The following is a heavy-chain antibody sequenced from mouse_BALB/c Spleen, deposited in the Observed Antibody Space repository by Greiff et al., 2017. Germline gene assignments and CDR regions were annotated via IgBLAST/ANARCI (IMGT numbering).Heavy chain of an antibody. Sequence: EVKLMESGGDLVKPGGSLKLSCAASGFTFSSYGMSWVRQTPDKRLEWVATISSGSSTIYYADTVKGRFTISRDNPKNTLFLQMTSLRSEDTAMYYCARSCYRYYFDYWGQGTTLTVSS. V-gene: IGHV5-17*02. CDR3: ARSCYRYYFDY. D-gene: IGHD2-14*01. CDR1: GFTFSSYG. CDR2: ISSGSSTI. J-gene: IGHJ2*01.